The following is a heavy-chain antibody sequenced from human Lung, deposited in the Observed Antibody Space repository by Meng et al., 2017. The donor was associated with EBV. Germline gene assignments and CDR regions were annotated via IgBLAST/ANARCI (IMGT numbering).Heavy chain of an antibody. CDR1: GYSFTNHG. CDR3: ARDPSNTSGRYAYFDY. V-gene: IGHV1-18*01. J-gene: IGHJ4*02. Sequence: QLEHSGAEGKTPGASVRVSCTAVGYSFTNHGISWIRQAPGQGLEWMGWISCYNGDTNYAQKLQGRVTMTTDTSTNTAYMDLRSLRSDDTAVYYCARDPSNTSGRYAYFDYWGQGTLVTVSS. CDR2: ISCYNGDT. D-gene: IGHD6-19*01.